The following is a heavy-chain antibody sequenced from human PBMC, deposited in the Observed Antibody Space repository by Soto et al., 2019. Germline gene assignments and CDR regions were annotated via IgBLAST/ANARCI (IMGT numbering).Heavy chain of an antibody. Sequence: SVKVSCKASGCTVSSYAISCVRQAPGQGLEWMGGIIPIFGTANYAQKFQGRVTITADESTSTAYMELSSLRSEDTAVYYCASEGGRDGYNYHYWGQGTLVTVSS. CDR3: ASEGGRDGYNYHY. V-gene: IGHV1-69*13. J-gene: IGHJ4*02. CDR1: GCTVSSYA. D-gene: IGHD5-12*01. CDR2: IIPIFGTA.